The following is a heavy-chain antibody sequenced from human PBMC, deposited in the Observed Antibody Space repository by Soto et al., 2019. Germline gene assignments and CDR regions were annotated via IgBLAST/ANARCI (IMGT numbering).Heavy chain of an antibody. V-gene: IGHV3-30*18. Sequence: PGGCLRLTCGASGFTFSICVMHLVRQAPGKGLEWVAVISLDGTNKYYADSVKGRFTISRDNSNKTLYLQTTSLTADDTTLYFSAKASNDGFDIWGQGTMVTVSS. CDR3: AKASNDGFDI. J-gene: IGHJ3*02. CDR1: GFTFSICV. CDR2: ISLDGTNK.